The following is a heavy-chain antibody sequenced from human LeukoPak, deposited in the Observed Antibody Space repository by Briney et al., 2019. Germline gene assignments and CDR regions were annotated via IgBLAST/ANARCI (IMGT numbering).Heavy chain of an antibody. D-gene: IGHD6-13*01. CDR2: IIPIFGTA. CDR1: GGTFSSYA. V-gene: IGHV1-69*01. Sequence: SSVKVSCKASGGTFSSYAISWVRQAPGQGLEWMGGIIPIFGTASYAQKFQGRVTITADESTSTAYMELSSLRSEDTAVYYCARDVTLIAAAGTIYYFDYWGQGTLVTVSS. J-gene: IGHJ4*02. CDR3: ARDVTLIAAAGTIYYFDY.